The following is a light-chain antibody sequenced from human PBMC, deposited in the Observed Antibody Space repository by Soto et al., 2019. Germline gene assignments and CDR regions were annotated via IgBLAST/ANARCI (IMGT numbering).Light chain of an antibody. V-gene: IGKV1-5*03. CDR3: QHYNSYSEA. Sequence: DIQMTQSPSTLSGSVGDRVTITCRASQTISSWLAWYQQKPGKAPKLLIYKASTLKSGVPSGSSGSGSGTEFTLTISSLQPDDFATYYCQHYNSYSEAFGQGTKVDIK. J-gene: IGKJ1*01. CDR2: KAS. CDR1: QTISSW.